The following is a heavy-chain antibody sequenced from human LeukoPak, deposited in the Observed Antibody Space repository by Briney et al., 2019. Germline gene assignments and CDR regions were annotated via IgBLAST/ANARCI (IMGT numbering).Heavy chain of an antibody. J-gene: IGHJ4*02. V-gene: IGHV3-30*18. D-gene: IGHD7-27*01. Sequence: GGSLRLSCAASGFTFSSYGMHWVRQAPGKGLEWVAVISYDGTNKNYAHSVKGRFTISRDNSKNTLYLQMNSLRAEDTAVYYCAKDLTGERCHWGQGTLVTVSS. CDR1: GFTFSSYG. CDR2: ISYDGTNK. CDR3: AKDLTGERCH.